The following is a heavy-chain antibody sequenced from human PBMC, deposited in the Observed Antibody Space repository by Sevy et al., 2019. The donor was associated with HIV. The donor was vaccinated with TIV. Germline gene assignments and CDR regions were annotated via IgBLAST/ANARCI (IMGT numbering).Heavy chain of an antibody. J-gene: IGHJ4*02. Sequence: GGSLRLSCAASGFTFSDYYMSWIRQAPGKGLEWVSYISSSGSTIYYADSVKGRFTISRDNGKNSLYLQMNSLRAEDTAVYYCARDAGYCSSTSCYQTPDYWGQGTLVTVSS. CDR1: GFTFSDYY. V-gene: IGHV3-11*01. D-gene: IGHD2-2*01. CDR2: ISSSGSTI. CDR3: ARDAGYCSSTSCYQTPDY.